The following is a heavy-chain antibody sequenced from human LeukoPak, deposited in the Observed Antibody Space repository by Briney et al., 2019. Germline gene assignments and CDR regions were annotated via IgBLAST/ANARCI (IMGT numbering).Heavy chain of an antibody. V-gene: IGHV4-59*01. Sequence: PSETLSLTCTVSGGSISSYYWSWIRQPPGKGLEGLGYIYYSGRTNYNPSLKSRVTISVDTSKNQFYLKLSSVTAADTAVYYCARDYDLNWFDPWGQGTLVTDSS. CDR2: IYYSGRT. J-gene: IGHJ5*02. CDR1: GGSISSYY. D-gene: IGHD3-3*01. CDR3: ARDYDLNWFDP.